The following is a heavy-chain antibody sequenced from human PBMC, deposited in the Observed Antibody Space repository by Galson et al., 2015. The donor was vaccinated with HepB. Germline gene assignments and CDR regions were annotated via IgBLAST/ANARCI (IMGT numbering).Heavy chain of an antibody. J-gene: IGHJ6*02. Sequence: SLRLSCAASGFTFSDYYMSWIRQAPGKGLEWVSYISSSSSYTNYADSVKGRFTISRDNAKNSLYLQMNSLRAEDTAVYYCARERSSSSWYASHHYYYYGMDVWGQGTTVTVSS. CDR1: GFTFSDYY. CDR2: ISSSSSYT. CDR3: ARERSSSSWYASHHYYYYGMDV. V-gene: IGHV3-11*06. D-gene: IGHD6-13*01.